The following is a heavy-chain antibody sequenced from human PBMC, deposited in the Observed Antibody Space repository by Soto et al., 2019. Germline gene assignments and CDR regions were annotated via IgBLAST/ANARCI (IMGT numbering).Heavy chain of an antibody. CDR1: GYTFTGYY. V-gene: IGHV1-2*02. D-gene: IGHD3-22*01. CDR2: INPNSGGT. CDR3: ARITYDSSGYASFAY. Sequence: ASVKVSCKASGYTFTGYYMHWVRQAPGQGLEWMGWINPNSGGTNYAQKFQGRVTMTRDTSISTAYMELSRLRSDDTAVYYCARITYDSSGYASFAYWGQGTLVTVSS. J-gene: IGHJ4*02.